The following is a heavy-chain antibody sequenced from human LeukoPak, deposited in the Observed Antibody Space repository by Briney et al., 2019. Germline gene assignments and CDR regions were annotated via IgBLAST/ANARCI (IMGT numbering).Heavy chain of an antibody. CDR3: ANTGSCRSTSCYLPFDY. CDR2: ISGDGDST. V-gene: IGHV3-43*02. Sequence: GGSLRLSCAASGFTFHEHAMHWVRQAPGQGLEWVSIISGDGDSTYYADSVKGRFTIYRDNSKNSLYLHMDSLRTEDTALYFCANTGSCRSTSCYLPFDYWGRGALVTVSS. D-gene: IGHD2-2*01. J-gene: IGHJ4*02. CDR1: GFTFHEHA.